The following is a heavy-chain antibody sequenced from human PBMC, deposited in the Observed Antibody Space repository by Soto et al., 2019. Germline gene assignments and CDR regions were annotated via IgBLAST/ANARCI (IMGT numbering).Heavy chain of an antibody. CDR1: GGSISSYY. CDR3: ARGTHQFTMVRGVIGYYYYGMDV. Sequence: SETLSLTCTVPGGSISSYYWSWIRQPPGKGLEWIGYIYYSGSTNYNPSLTSRVTISVDTSKNQFSLKLSSVTAADTAVYYCARGTHQFTMVRGVIGYYYYGMDVWGQGTTVTVSS. J-gene: IGHJ6*02. CDR2: IYYSGST. D-gene: IGHD3-10*01. V-gene: IGHV4-59*01.